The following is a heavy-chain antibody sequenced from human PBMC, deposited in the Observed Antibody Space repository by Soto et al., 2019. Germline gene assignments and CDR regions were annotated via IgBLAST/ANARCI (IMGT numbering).Heavy chain of an antibody. CDR2: IYSGGSI. V-gene: IGHV3-53*01. CDR3: ARLRDGYNWGDGYFDY. CDR1: GFTVSSNY. Sequence: GGSLRLSCAASGFTVSSNYMSWVRQAPGKGLEWVSVIYSGGSIYYADSVKGRFTISRDNSKNTLYLQMNSLRAEDTAVYYCARLRDGYNWGDGYFDYWGQGTLVTVSS. J-gene: IGHJ4*02. D-gene: IGHD5-12*01.